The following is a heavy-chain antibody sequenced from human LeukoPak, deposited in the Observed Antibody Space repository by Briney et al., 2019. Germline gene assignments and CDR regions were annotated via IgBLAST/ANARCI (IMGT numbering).Heavy chain of an antibody. CDR2: ISGSGGST. D-gene: IGHD3-10*02. V-gene: IGHV3-23*01. J-gene: IGHJ4*02. Sequence: GGSLRLSCAASGFTFSSYAMSWVRQAPGKGLEWVSAISGSGGSTYYADSVKGRFTISRDNSENTLYLQMNSLRAEDTAVYYCAKAALMSLYVTYYFDYWGQGTLVTVSS. CDR3: AKAALMSLYVTYYFDY. CDR1: GFTFSSYA.